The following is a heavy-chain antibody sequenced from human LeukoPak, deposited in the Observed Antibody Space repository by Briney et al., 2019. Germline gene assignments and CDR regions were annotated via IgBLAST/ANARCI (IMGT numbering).Heavy chain of an antibody. D-gene: IGHD3-10*01. Sequence: PSETLSLTCTVSGGSISSYYWSWIRQPAGKGLEWIGRIYTSGSTNYNPSLKSRVTMSVDTSKNQFSLKLSSVTAADTAVYYCARDRYYYGSGVYYFDYWGQGTLVTVSS. CDR2: IYTSGST. V-gene: IGHV4-4*07. J-gene: IGHJ4*02. CDR1: GGSISSYY. CDR3: ARDRYYYGSGVYYFDY.